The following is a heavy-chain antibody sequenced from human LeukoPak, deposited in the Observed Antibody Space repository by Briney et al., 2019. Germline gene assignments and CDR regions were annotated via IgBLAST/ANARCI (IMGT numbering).Heavy chain of an antibody. CDR2: IYYSGST. V-gene: IGHV4-61*01. CDR3: ARVITMIAVDAFDI. Sequence: SVTLSLTCPVSGGSFSSGSYYWSWIRQPPGKGLGGIGYIYYSGSTNYNPSLKSRVTISVDTSKNHFSLKLSSVTAADTAVYYCARVITMIAVDAFDIWGQGTMVTVSS. CDR1: GGSFSSGSYY. J-gene: IGHJ3*02. D-gene: IGHD3-22*01.